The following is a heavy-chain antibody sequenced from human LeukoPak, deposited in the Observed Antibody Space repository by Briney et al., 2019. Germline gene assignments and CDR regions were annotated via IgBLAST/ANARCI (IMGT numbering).Heavy chain of an antibody. CDR2: IFDIGSI. J-gene: IGHJ4*02. Sequence: SETLSLTCTVSGGSISDDSWTWIRQPPGKGLDWIGSIFDIGSITYNPSLRSRLTISVETSKNQISLKLSSVTAADTAVYYCARDRELGYWGQGTLVTVSS. CDR1: GGSISDDS. CDR3: ARDRELGY. D-gene: IGHD3-10*01. V-gene: IGHV4-59*01.